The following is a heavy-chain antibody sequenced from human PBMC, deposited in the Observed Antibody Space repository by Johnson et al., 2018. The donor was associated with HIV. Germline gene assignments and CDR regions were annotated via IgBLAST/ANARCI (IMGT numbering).Heavy chain of an antibody. CDR2: LYSAGSA. CDR3: ARSGGAVGVNGFDI. J-gene: IGHJ3*02. CDR1: GFAVSSNY. Sequence: EVQLVESGGGLVRPGGSLRLSCAASGFAVSSNYMNWVRQTPGKGLEWVSILYSAGSAYYADSVKGRFTISRDNSKNTLYLQMNSLRPEDTAVYYCARSGGAVGVNGFDIWGQGTMVTVSS. V-gene: IGHV3-66*02. D-gene: IGHD1-26*01.